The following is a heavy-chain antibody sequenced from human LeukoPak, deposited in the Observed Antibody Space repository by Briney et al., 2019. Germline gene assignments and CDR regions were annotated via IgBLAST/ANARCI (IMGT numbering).Heavy chain of an antibody. CDR3: ARERGRSSSGTQSHYFDY. V-gene: IGHV4-34*01. Sequence: SETLSLTCAVYGGSFSGYYWSWIRQPPGKGLEWIGEINHSGSTNYNPSLKSRVTISVDTSKNQFSLKLSSATAADTAVYYCARERGRSSSGTQSHYFDYWGQGTLVTVSS. D-gene: IGHD6-6*01. J-gene: IGHJ4*02. CDR2: INHSGST. CDR1: GGSFSGYY.